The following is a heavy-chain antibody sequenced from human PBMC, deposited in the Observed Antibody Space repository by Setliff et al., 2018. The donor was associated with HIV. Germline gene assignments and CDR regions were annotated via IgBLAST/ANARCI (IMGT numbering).Heavy chain of an antibody. D-gene: IGHD3-10*01. CDR2: IYSGGTT. CDR1: GFSVSFSF. Sequence: GESLKISCAASGFSVSFSFMSWVRQAPGKGLEWVSIIYSGGTTYYADSVKGRFTISRDSSKNTLYLQMNSLRPDDTAVYYCARGASGEYYFDYWGQGTPVTVSS. J-gene: IGHJ4*02. V-gene: IGHV3-53*01. CDR3: ARGASGEYYFDY.